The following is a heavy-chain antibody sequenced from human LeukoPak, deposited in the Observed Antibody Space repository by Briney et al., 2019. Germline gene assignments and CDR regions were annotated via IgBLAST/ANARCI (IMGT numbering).Heavy chain of an antibody. J-gene: IGHJ4*02. CDR2: ISYDGSNK. CDR3: ANSGGLGGGSYY. D-gene: IGHD2-15*01. V-gene: IGHV3-30*18. CDR1: GFTFSSYG. Sequence: GGSLRVSCAASGFTFSSYGMHWVRQAPGKGLEWVAVISYDGSNKYYADSVKGRFTISRDNSKNTLYLQMNSLRAEDAAVYYCANSGGLGGGSYYWGQGTLVTVSS.